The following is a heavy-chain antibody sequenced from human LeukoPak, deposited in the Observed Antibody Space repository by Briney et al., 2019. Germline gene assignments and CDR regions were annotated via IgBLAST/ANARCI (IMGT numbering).Heavy chain of an antibody. D-gene: IGHD1-14*01. Sequence: KPSETLSLTCTVSGGSISSYYWSWIRQPAGKGLEWIGRIYTSGSTNYNPSLKSRVTMSVDTSKNQFSLKLSSVTAADTAVYYCARDNPPRTLDAFDIWGQGTVVTVSS. CDR1: GGSISSYY. CDR3: ARDNPPRTLDAFDI. CDR2: IYTSGST. V-gene: IGHV4-4*07. J-gene: IGHJ3*02.